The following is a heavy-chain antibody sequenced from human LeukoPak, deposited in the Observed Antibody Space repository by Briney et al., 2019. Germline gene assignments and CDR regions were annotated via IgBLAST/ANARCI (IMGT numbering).Heavy chain of an antibody. Sequence: GGSLRLSCAASGFTFSSYAMSWVRQAPGKGLEWVSAISGSGGSTYHADSVKGRFTISRDNSKNTLYLQMNSLRAEDTAVYYCAKADYYDSSGYYYYYGMDVWGQGTTVTVSS. CDR3: AKADYYDSSGYYYYYGMDV. D-gene: IGHD3-22*01. CDR2: ISGSGGST. CDR1: GFTFSSYA. J-gene: IGHJ6*02. V-gene: IGHV3-23*01.